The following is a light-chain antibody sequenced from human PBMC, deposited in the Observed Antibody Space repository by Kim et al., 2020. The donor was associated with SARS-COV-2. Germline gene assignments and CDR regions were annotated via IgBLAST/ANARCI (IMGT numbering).Light chain of an antibody. J-gene: IGKJ2*01. V-gene: IGKV3-20*01. Sequence: LSPGERATLSCRASESVNSRYLAWYQQRPGQAPRLLIYAASSRATGIADRFSGSGSGTDFTLTISRLEPEDFALYYCQQYGTSLYTFGQGTKLEIK. CDR2: AAS. CDR1: ESVNSRY. CDR3: QQYGTSLYT.